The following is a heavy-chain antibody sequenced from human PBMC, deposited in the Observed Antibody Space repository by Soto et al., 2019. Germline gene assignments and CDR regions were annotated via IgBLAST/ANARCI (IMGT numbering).Heavy chain of an antibody. Sequence: PGGSLRLSCTASGFTFTTYGLHWVRQAPGKGLEWVAAVWSDGSNNYYTDSVRGRFTISRDNSKNTLYLQMDSLRPEDTAIYYCARDWRSNSFDSWGQGTLVTVSS. J-gene: IGHJ5*01. CDR1: GFTFTTYG. CDR3: ARDWRSNSFDS. V-gene: IGHV3-33*01. CDR2: VWSDGSNN.